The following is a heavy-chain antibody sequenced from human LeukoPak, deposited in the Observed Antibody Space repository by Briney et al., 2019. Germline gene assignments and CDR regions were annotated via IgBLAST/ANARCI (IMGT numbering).Heavy chain of an antibody. Sequence: SETLSLTSTVSGGSISSGDYYWSWIRQPPGKGLEWIGYIYYSGSTYYNPSLKSRVTISVDTSKNQFSLKLSSVTAADTAVYYCARESDGDYYIDYWGQGTLVTVSS. J-gene: IGHJ4*02. CDR3: ARESDGDYYIDY. CDR1: GGSISSGDYY. V-gene: IGHV4-30-4*01. D-gene: IGHD4-17*01. CDR2: IYYSGST.